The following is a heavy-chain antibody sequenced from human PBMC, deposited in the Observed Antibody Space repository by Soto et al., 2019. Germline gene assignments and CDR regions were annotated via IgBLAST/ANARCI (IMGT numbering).Heavy chain of an antibody. CDR2: IYTSGST. V-gene: IGHV4-4*07. D-gene: IGHD3-10*01. CDR3: ARAVIIKWPATNWFDP. CDR1: GGSISSYY. Sequence: SETLSLTCTVSGGSISSYYWSWIRQPAGKGLEWIGRIYTSGSTNYNPSLKSRVTMSVXXXXXXFXLXLXXXTAAXTAVYDCARAVIIKWPATNWFDPWGQGTLVTVS. J-gene: IGHJ5*02.